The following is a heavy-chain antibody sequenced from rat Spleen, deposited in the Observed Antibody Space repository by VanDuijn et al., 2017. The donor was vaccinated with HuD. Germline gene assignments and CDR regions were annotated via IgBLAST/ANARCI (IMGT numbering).Heavy chain of an antibody. D-gene: IGHD5-1*01. V-gene: IGHV2-32*01. J-gene: IGHJ3*01. CDR1: GFSLTSYY. CDR2: MWSDGDT. Sequence: QVQLKESGPGLVQPSQTLSLTCTVYGFSLTSYYVHWVRQPPGKGLEWMGVMWSDGDTSYNSVLKSRLSISRDTSKSQVFLKMTSLQTDDTAIYFCTRPLGAFAYWGQGTLVTVS. CDR3: TRPLGAFAY.